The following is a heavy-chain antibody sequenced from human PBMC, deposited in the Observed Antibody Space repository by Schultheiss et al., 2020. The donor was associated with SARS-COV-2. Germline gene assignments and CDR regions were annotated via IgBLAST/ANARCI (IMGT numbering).Heavy chain of an antibody. CDR3: ARGIVVGATGDAFDI. D-gene: IGHD1-26*01. Sequence: SETLSLTCTVSGGSISSGGYYWSWIRQHPGKGLEWIGEINHSGSTNYNPSLKSRVTISVDTSKNQFSLKLSSVTAADTAVYYCARGIVVGATGDAFDIWGQGTMVTVSS. CDR1: GGSISSGGYY. J-gene: IGHJ3*02. CDR2: INHSGST. V-gene: IGHV4-39*07.